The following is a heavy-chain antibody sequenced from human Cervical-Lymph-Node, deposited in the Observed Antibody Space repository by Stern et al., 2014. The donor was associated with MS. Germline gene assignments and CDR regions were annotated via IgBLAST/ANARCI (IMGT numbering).Heavy chain of an antibody. Sequence: LGESGGGVVQPGGSLRLSCAASGFTFSNYGMHWVSQAQGKGMEWVAVISYDGNNEYYADSVKGRFTISRDNSKNTLYLQMNSLSAEDTAVYYCAKVEVATINYYFDYWGQGTLVTVSS. CDR3: AKVEVATINYYFDY. CDR1: GFTFSNYG. V-gene: IGHV3-30*18. J-gene: IGHJ4*02. CDR2: ISYDGNNE. D-gene: IGHD5-24*01.